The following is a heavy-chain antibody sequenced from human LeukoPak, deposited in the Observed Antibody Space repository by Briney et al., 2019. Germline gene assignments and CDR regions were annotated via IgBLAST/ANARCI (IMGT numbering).Heavy chain of an antibody. D-gene: IGHD3-10*01. Sequence: GSLRLSCAASGFTFSSYSMNWVRQAPGKGLEWIGEIYHSGSTNYNPSLKSRVTISVDKSKNQFSLKVNSVTAADTAVYYCARHGRYYGSGSYKPYFDYWGQGTLVTVSS. CDR3: ARHGRYYGSGSYKPYFDY. CDR2: IYHSGST. CDR1: GFTFSSYS. V-gene: IGHV4-4*02. J-gene: IGHJ4*02.